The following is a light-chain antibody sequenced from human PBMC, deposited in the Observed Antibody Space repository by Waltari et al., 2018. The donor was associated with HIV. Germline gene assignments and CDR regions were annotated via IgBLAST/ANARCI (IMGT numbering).Light chain of an antibody. CDR2: QDS. Sequence: SYELTLQPSVSVSPGQTASFTGSGDKLVDKYPCWYHQKPGQSPIMVIYQDSKRPSGIPGRLSGYNSVNTATLTISGTQAMDEADYYCQAWDRSAVVFGGGTKLTVL. V-gene: IGLV3-1*01. J-gene: IGLJ2*01. CDR3: QAWDRSAVV. CDR1: KLVDKY.